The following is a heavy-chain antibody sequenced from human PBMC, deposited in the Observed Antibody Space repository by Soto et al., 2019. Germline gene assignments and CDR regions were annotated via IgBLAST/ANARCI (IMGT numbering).Heavy chain of an antibody. CDR2: IIPIFGTA. CDR3: ARQVWYYDGMDV. Sequence: GASVKVSCKASGGTFSSYAISWVRQAPGQGLEWMGGIIPIFGTANYAQKFQGRVTITADESTSTAYMELSSLRSKDTAVYYCARQVWYYDGMDVWGQGTTVTVS. D-gene: IGHD2-21*01. J-gene: IGHJ6*01. CDR1: GGTFSSYA. V-gene: IGHV1-69*13.